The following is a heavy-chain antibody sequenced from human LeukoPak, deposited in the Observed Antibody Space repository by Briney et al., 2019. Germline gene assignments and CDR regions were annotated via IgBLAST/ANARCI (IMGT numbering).Heavy chain of an antibody. CDR3: ARHLGGYSSGSDY. CDR2: IYYSGST. Sequence: SETLSLTCTVSGGSISSSSYYWGWIRQPPGKGLEWIGSIYYSGSTYYNPSLKSRVTISVDTSKNQFSLKLSSVTAADTAVYYCARHLGGYSSGSDYWGQGTLVTVSS. CDR1: GGSISSSSYY. D-gene: IGHD6-19*01. V-gene: IGHV4-39*01. J-gene: IGHJ4*02.